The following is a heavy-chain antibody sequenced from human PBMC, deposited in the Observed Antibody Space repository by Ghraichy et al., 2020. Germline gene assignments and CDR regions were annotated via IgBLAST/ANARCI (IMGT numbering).Heavy chain of an antibody. CDR2: TYYRSKWYN. J-gene: IGHJ4*02. CDR1: GDSVSSSSAA. CDR3: TRGRDGYINY. Sequence: SQTLSLTCGISGDSVSSSSAAWSWIRQSPSIGLEWLGRTYYRSKWYNDYAVSVKSRITISPDTSKNQFSLQLNSVTPEDTAVYYCTRGRDGYINYWGQGTLVTVSS. V-gene: IGHV6-1*01. D-gene: IGHD5-24*01.